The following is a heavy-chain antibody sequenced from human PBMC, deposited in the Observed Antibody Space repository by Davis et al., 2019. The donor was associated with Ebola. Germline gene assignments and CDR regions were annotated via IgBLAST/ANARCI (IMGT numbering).Heavy chain of an antibody. CDR2: IYYSGST. Sequence: MPSETLSLTCTVSGGSISSGDYYWSWIRQPPGKGLEWIGYIYYSGSTCYNPSLKSRVTISVDTSKNQFSLKLSSVTAADTAVYYCARDKVSYGMDVWGQGTTVTVSS. V-gene: IGHV4-30-4*01. J-gene: IGHJ6*02. CDR1: GGSISSGDYY. D-gene: IGHD2-8*01. CDR3: ARDKVSYGMDV.